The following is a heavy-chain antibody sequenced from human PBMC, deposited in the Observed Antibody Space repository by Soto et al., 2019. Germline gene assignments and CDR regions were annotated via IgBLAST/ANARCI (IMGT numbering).Heavy chain of an antibody. V-gene: IGHV3-9*01. J-gene: IGHJ3*02. CDR3: AKLGHVFLAFDI. Sequence: PGGSLRLSCAASGFTFDDYAMHWVRQAPGKGLEWVSGISWNSGSIGYADSVKGRFTISRDNAKNSLYLQMNSLRAEDTALYYCAKLGHVFLAFDIWGQGTMVTVSS. CDR2: ISWNSGSI. D-gene: IGHD3-10*01. CDR1: GFTFDDYA.